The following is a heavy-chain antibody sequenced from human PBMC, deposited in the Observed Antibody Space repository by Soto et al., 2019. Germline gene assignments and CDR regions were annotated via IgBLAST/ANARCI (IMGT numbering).Heavy chain of an antibody. V-gene: IGHV1-18*01. Sequence: QVQLVQSGAEVKKPGASVKVSCKASGYTFTSYGISWVRQAPGQGLEWMGWISAYNGNTNYEQKLQGRVTMTTDTSTSTAYMERRSLRSDDTAVYYCERGYSSTVTYGPRIDYWGQGTLVTVSS. CDR3: ERGYSSTVTYGPRIDY. CDR1: GYTFTSYG. J-gene: IGHJ4*02. CDR2: ISAYNGNT. D-gene: IGHD4-17*01.